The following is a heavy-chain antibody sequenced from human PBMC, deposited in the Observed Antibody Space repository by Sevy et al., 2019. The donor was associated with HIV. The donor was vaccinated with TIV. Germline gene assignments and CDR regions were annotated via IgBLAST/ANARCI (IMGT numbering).Heavy chain of an antibody. D-gene: IGHD7-27*01. Sequence: SETLSLTCTVSGGSISSYYWSWIRQPPGKGLEWIGYIYYSGSTNYNPSLKSRVTISVDTSKNQFSLKLSSVTAADTAVYYCARHANWGFSDYWGQGTLVTVSS. CDR2: IYYSGST. CDR1: GGSISSYY. J-gene: IGHJ4*02. V-gene: IGHV4-59*08. CDR3: ARHANWGFSDY.